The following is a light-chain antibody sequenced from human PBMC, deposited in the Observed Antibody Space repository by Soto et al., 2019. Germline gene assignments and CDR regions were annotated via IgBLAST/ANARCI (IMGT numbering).Light chain of an antibody. CDR1: SSDVGGYNY. J-gene: IGLJ1*01. CDR2: DVS. V-gene: IGLV2-11*01. Sequence: QSVLTQPRSVSGSPGQSVTISCTGTSSDVGGYNYVSWYQQHPGKAPKVMIYDVSERPSGVPERFSGSKSGNTASLTISGLQAEDEADYYCCSYAGSPRYVLGTGTKVTVL. CDR3: CSYAGSPRYV.